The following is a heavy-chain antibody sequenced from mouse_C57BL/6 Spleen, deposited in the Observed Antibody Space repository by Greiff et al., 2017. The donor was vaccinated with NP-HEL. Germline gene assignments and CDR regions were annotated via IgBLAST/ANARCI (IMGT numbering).Heavy chain of an antibody. CDR3: ERSGDYDRAWFAY. Sequence: VKLQQPGAELVKPGASVKLSCKASGYTFTSYWMHWVKQRPGQGLEWIGMIPPNSGSTNYNEKFKRKATLTVDKSFSTAYMQHSSLTSEDSAVYDCERSGDYDRAWFAYWGQGTLVTVSA. D-gene: IGHD2-4*01. CDR2: IPPNSGST. V-gene: IGHV1-64*01. CDR1: GYTFTSYW. J-gene: IGHJ3*01.